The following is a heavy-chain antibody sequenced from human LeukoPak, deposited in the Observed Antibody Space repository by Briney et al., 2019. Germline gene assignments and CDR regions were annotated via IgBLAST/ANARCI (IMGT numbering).Heavy chain of an antibody. Sequence: GRSLRLSCAASGFTFSSYAMHWVRLAPGKGLEWVAVISYDGSNKYYADSVKGRFTISRDNSKNTLYLQMNSLRAEDTAVYYCAREVITDYYDILTGYSDYYYYGMDVWGQGTTVTVSS. CDR2: ISYDGSNK. CDR1: GFTFSSYA. V-gene: IGHV3-30-3*01. D-gene: IGHD3-9*01. CDR3: AREVITDYYDILTGYSDYYYYGMDV. J-gene: IGHJ6*02.